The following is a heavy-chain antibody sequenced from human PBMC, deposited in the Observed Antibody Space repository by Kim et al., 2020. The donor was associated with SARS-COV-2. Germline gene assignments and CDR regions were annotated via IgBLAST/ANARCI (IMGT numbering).Heavy chain of an antibody. CDR3: ARSLPPGYYFDY. J-gene: IGHJ4*02. Sequence: YVDSVKGRFTISRDNAKTSLYLQMNSLRAEDTAVYYCARSLPPGYYFDYWGQGTLVTVSS. V-gene: IGHV3-7*01.